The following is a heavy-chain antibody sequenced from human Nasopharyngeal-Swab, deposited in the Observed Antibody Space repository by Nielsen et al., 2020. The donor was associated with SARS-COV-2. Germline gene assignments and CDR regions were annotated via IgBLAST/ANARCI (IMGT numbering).Heavy chain of an antibody. D-gene: IGHD4-23*01. CDR1: GGSISSYY. CDR3: ARGAPMVVTSTYDY. CDR2: IYYSGST. V-gene: IGHV4-59*01. Sequence: SETLSLTCTVSGGSISSYYWSWIRQPPGKGLEWIGYIYYSGSTNYNPSLKSRVTISVDTSKNQFSLKLSSVTAADTAVYYCARGAPMVVTSTYDYWGQGTLATVSS. J-gene: IGHJ4*02.